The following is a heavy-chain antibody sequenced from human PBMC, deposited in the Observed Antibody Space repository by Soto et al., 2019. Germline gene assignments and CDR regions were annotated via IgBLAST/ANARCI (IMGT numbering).Heavy chain of an antibody. CDR1: GFTFNSYA. CDR3: AKDASTGYARSFDC. CDR2: ISATGGNT. D-gene: IGHD5-12*01. J-gene: IGHJ4*02. Sequence: GGSLRLSCAASGFTFNSYAMNWVRQAPGEGLEWVSVISATGGNTFYTDSVKGRFTISRDNSKNTLYLQMNSLRAEDTAVYYCAKDASTGYARSFDCWGQGTLVTAPQ. V-gene: IGHV3-23*01.